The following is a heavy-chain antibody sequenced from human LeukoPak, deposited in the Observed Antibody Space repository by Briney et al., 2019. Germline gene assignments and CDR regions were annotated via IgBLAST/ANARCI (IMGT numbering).Heavy chain of an antibody. Sequence: PGGSLRLSCAASGFTFDDYGMSWVRQAPGKGLEWVSAISGSGGSTYYADSVKGRFTISRDNSKNTLYLQMNSLRAEDPAVYYCAKDQGTDNFDYWGQGTLVTVSS. V-gene: IGHV3-23*01. CDR2: ISGSGGST. J-gene: IGHJ4*02. CDR1: GFTFDDYG. CDR3: AKDQGTDNFDY.